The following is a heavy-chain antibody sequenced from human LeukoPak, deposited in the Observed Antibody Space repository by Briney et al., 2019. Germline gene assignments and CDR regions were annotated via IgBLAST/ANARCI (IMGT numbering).Heavy chain of an antibody. J-gene: IGHJ4*02. CDR2: IKQDGSEK. D-gene: IGHD5-12*01. Sequence: GGSLRLSCAASGFTFNTYAMSWVRQAPGKGLEWVANIKQDGSEKYYVDSVKGRFTISRDNAKNSLYLQMNSLRAEDTAVYYCARGYSGYDDFDYWGQGTLDTVSS. V-gene: IGHV3-7*01. CDR3: ARGYSGYDDFDY. CDR1: GFTFNTYA.